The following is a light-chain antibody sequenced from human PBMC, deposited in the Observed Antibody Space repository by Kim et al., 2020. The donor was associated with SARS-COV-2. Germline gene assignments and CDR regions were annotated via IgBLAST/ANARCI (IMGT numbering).Light chain of an antibody. CDR2: YDS. Sequence: APGKTARITCGGKNMGSKSVNWYQKKPGQAPVLVIYYDSDRPSGIPERFSGSNSGNTATLTISRVEAGDEADYYCQVWDSSSDHRVFGGGTQLTVL. J-gene: IGLJ3*02. CDR1: NMGSKS. V-gene: IGLV3-21*04. CDR3: QVWDSSSDHRV.